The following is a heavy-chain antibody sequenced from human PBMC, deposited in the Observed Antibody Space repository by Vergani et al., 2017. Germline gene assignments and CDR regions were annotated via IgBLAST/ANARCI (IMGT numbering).Heavy chain of an antibody. Sequence: QAQLQESGPGLVKPSETLSLTCSVSFDSIRNLYCNWIRQPPGKGLEWIGSIHYSENTNYNPSLKTRVTISVDTSKNQFSLTLTSVTAADTAVYYCASDTHRGQRADRWGQGILVTVTS. CDR1: FDSIRNLY. J-gene: IGHJ5*02. D-gene: IGHD2-15*01. V-gene: IGHV4-59*11. CDR2: IHYSENT. CDR3: ASDTHRGQRADR.